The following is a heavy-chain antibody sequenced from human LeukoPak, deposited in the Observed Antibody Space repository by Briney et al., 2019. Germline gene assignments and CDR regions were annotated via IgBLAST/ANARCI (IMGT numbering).Heavy chain of an antibody. CDR2: IYYSGNT. J-gene: IGHJ3*02. V-gene: IGHV4-39*07. D-gene: IGHD3-22*01. Sequence: PAETLSLTCTVSGGSISNSGYYWAWIRQPPGKGLDWIGNIYYSGNTYYNSSLKSRVTISVDTSKNQFSLRLSSVTAADTAVYYCARENYYDSNDAFDTWGQGTMVTVSS. CDR1: GGSISNSGYY. CDR3: ARENYYDSNDAFDT.